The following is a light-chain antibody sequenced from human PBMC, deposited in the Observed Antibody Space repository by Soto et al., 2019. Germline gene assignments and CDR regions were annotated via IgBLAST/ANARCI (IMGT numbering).Light chain of an antibody. CDR2: AAS. CDR3: QQSYSTPPNT. Sequence: DIQMTQSPSSLSASVGDRVTITCRASQSISSYLNWYQQKPGKAPKLLIYAASSLQSGVPSRFSGRGSVTDFTLTISSLQPEDFATYYCQQSYSTPPNTFGQGTRLEIK. J-gene: IGKJ5*01. CDR1: QSISSY. V-gene: IGKV1-39*01.